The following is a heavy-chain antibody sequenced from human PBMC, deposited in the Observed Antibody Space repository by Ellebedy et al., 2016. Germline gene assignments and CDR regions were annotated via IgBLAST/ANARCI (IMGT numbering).Heavy chain of an antibody. V-gene: IGHV3-23*01. J-gene: IGHJ3*01. CDR3: ARGPYSSGHCDAFDV. D-gene: IGHD6-19*01. Sequence: GGSLRLXXVVSGFTFNSYAMGWVRQAPGKGLEWVSSIGGSGGDTHYADSVRGRFSISRDNSKNTLSLQMNILRADDTAVYYCARGPYSSGHCDAFDVWGRGTTVTVSS. CDR1: GFTFNSYA. CDR2: IGGSGGDT.